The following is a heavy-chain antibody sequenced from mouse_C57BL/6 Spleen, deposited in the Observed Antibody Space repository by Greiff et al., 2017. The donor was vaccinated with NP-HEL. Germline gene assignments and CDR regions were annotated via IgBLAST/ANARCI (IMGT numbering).Heavy chain of an antibody. CDR3: ARREYDYDGGYFDY. CDR2: IYPGGGDT. D-gene: IGHD2-4*01. Sequence: QVQLQQSGAELVKPGASVKISCKASGYAFSSYWMNWVKQRPGKGLEWIGQIYPGGGDTNYNGKFKGKATLTADKSSSTAYMQLSSLTSEDSAVYFCARREYDYDGGYFDYWGQGTTLTVSS. CDR1: GYAFSSYW. V-gene: IGHV1-80*01. J-gene: IGHJ2*01.